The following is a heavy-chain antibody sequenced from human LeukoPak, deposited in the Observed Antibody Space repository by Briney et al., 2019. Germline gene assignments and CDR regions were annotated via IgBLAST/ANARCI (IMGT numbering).Heavy chain of an antibody. CDR1: GGSISSGGYS. J-gene: IGHJ5*02. CDR3: ARSYYGDYNPPGWFDP. Sequence: SETLSLTCAVSGGSISSGGYSWSWIRQPPGKGLEWIGYIYHSGSTYYNPSLKSRVTISVDRSKNQFSLKLSSVTAADTAVYYCARSYYGDYNPPGWFDPWGQGTLVTVSS. V-gene: IGHV4-30-2*01. CDR2: IYHSGST. D-gene: IGHD4-17*01.